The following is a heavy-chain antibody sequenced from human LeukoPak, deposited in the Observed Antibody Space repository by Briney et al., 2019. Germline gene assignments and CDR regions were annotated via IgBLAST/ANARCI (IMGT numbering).Heavy chain of an antibody. J-gene: IGHJ4*02. CDR2: INHSGST. Sequence: SETLSLTCAVYGGSFSGYYWSWIRQPPGKGLEWIGEINHSGSTNYNPSLKSRVTISVDTSKNQFSLKLSSVTAADTAVYYCASEPYDILTGYRENFDYWGQGTLVTVSS. CDR3: ASEPYDILTGYRENFDY. D-gene: IGHD3-9*01. CDR1: GGSFSGYY. V-gene: IGHV4-34*01.